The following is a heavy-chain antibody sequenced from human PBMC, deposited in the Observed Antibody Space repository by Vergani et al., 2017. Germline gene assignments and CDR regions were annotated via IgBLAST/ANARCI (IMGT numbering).Heavy chain of an antibody. CDR3: AKYLRDSTDGLPDS. D-gene: IGHD2-21*02. CDR2: IGKDGMNT. V-gene: IGHV3-30*02. J-gene: IGHJ4*02. Sequence: QVQLVESAGGVVQPGGSLRLSCAASGCTFSNFGMHWIRQAPGKGLEWLGYIGKDGMNTRYRDAVKGRFTVSRDNSKDILYLQMDSLRSEDTALYYCAKYLRDSTDGLPDSWGPGTLVIVSS. CDR1: GCTFSNFG.